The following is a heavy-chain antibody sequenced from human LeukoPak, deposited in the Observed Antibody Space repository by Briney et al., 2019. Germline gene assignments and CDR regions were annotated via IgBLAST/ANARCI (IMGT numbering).Heavy chain of an antibody. J-gene: IGHJ4*02. V-gene: IGHV1-2*02. CDR1: GYTFTGYY. Sequence: ASVKVSGKASGYTFTGYYMHWVRQAPGQGLEWMGWINPNSGGTNYAQKFQGRVTMTRDTSISTAYMELSRLRSDDTAVYYCARDGTSIAAVDYWGQGTLVTVSS. CDR3: ARDGTSIAAVDY. D-gene: IGHD6-6*01. CDR2: INPNSGGT.